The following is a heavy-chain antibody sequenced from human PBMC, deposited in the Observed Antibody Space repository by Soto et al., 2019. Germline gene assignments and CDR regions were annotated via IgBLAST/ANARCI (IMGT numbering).Heavy chain of an antibody. Sequence: QVQLQESGPGLVKPSQTLSLTCTVSGGSISSGGFYWSWIRQHPGKGLEVIGYIFSIGGTYYHPSLKSRVSISVDTSKNPFPLRLRSVTAADTALYYCARLWTGFYNERPTSFDCWGPGTLVTVSS. CDR2: IFSIGGT. D-gene: IGHD3-9*01. CDR3: ARLWTGFYNERPTSFDC. CDR1: GGSISSGGFY. J-gene: IGHJ4*02. V-gene: IGHV4-31*03.